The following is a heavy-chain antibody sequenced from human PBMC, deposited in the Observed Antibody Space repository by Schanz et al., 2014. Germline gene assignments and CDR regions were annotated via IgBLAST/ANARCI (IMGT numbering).Heavy chain of an antibody. CDR1: GFIFNDYY. CDR3: ARGEFGRLFPTWFDP. V-gene: IGHV3-11*04. Sequence: QVQLVESGGGLVKPGGSLRLSCAASGFIFNDYYMNWIRQAPGKGLEWVSYISTRSITTYYPASLKGRFTISRDDAKNSLYLQMNSLTDEDTAVYYCARGEFGRLFPTWFDPWGQGTLVTVSS. CDR2: ISTRSITT. D-gene: IGHD3-10*01. J-gene: IGHJ5*02.